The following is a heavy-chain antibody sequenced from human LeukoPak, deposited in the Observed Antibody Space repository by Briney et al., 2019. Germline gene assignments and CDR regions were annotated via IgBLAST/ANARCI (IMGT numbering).Heavy chain of an antibody. V-gene: IGHV4-59*01. CDR3: ARGGDYGDLRYFDY. J-gene: IGHJ4*02. CDR2: IFHTGTS. D-gene: IGHD4-17*01. Sequence: QTSETLSLTCTVSGGSISSYYWSWIRQPPGKALEWIAHIFHTGTSKYYNPSLKSRVTISVDTSKNQFSLKLNSVTAADTAVYYCARGGDYGDLRYFDYWGQGTLVTVSS. CDR1: GGSISSYY.